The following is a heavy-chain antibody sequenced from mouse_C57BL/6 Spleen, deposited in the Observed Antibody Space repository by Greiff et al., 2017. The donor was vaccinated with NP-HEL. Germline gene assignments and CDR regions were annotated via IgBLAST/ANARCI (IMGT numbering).Heavy chain of an antibody. V-gene: IGHV1-69*01. Sequence: QVQLQQPGAELVMPGASVKLSCKASGYTFTSYWMHWVKQRPGQGLEWIGEIDPSDSYTNYNQKFKGKSTLTVDKSSSTAYMQLSSLTSEDSAVYYWARREYYYGSSPLAMDYWGQGTSVTVSS. J-gene: IGHJ4*01. CDR1: GYTFTSYW. CDR3: ARREYYYGSSPLAMDY. CDR2: IDPSDSYT. D-gene: IGHD1-1*01.